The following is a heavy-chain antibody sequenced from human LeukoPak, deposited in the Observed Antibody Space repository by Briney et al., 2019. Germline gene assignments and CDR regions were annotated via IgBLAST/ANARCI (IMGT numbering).Heavy chain of an antibody. D-gene: IGHD6-6*01. Sequence: ASVKVSCKASGYTFTSYYMHRVRQAPGQGLEWMGIINPSGGSTSYAQKFQGRVTMTRDTSTSTVYMELSSLRSEDTAVYYCARDGAARIEDYWGQGTLVTVSS. J-gene: IGHJ4*02. CDR3: ARDGAARIEDY. CDR2: INPSGGST. V-gene: IGHV1-46*01. CDR1: GYTFTSYY.